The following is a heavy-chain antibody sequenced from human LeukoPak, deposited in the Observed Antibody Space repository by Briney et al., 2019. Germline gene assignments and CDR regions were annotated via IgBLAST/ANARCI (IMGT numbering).Heavy chain of an antibody. CDR1: GGTFSSYA. V-gene: IGHV1-69*05. Sequence: ASVKVSCKASGGTFSSYAISWVRQAPGQGLEWMGGIIPIFGTANYAQKFQGRVTITTDESTTTAYMELSSLRSEDTAVYYCARDIAVAGFDYWGQGTLVTVSS. CDR3: ARDIAVAGFDY. CDR2: IIPIFGTA. D-gene: IGHD6-19*01. J-gene: IGHJ4*02.